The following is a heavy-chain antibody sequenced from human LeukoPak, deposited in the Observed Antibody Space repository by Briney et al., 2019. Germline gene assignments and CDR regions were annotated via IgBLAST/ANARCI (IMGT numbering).Heavy chain of an antibody. CDR1: GGSISSSSYY. V-gene: IGHV4-39*07. CDR3: ARGRAYSQYGNYYYYMDA. J-gene: IGHJ6*03. D-gene: IGHD4-11*01. CDR2: IYYSGST. Sequence: SETLSLTCTVSGGSISSSSYYWGWIRQPPGKGLEWIGSIYYSGSTYYNPSLKSRVTISVDTSKNQFSLKLSSVTAADTAVYYCARGRAYSQYGNYYYYMDAWGKGTSVTVSS.